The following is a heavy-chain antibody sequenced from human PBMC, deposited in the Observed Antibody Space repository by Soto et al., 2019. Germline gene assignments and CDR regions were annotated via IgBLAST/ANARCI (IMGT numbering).Heavy chain of an antibody. V-gene: IGHV3-21*01. J-gene: IGHJ4*02. D-gene: IGHD3-9*01. Sequence: GGSLRLSCAASGFTFSSYSMNWVRQAPGKGLEWVSSISCSTTYIYYADSVKGRFTSSRDNAKNALYLQMNSLRAEDTSVYYCARGKYYDILTGYYSGIDYWGQGTLVTVSS. CDR2: ISCSTTYI. CDR1: GFTFSSYS. CDR3: ARGKYYDILTGYYSGIDY.